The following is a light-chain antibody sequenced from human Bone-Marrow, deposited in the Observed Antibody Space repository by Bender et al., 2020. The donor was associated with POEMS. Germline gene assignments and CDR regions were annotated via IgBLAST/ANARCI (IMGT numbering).Light chain of an antibody. CDR2: EDN. J-gene: IGLJ3*02. Sequence: SYELTQPPSVSVSPGQTARITCSGDALPKKYAYWYQQKSGQAPVLVIYEDNKRPFGIPERFSGSSSGTMAALIISGAQVEEEADYYCFSTDSSDNHRVFGGGTKLTVL. CDR1: ALPKKY. V-gene: IGLV3-10*01. CDR3: FSTDSSDNHRV.